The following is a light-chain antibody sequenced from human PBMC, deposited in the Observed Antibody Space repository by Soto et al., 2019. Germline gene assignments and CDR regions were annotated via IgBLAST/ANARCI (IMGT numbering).Light chain of an antibody. CDR3: QSYDSSLSGSM. Sequence: QSVLTQPPSVSGAPGQRVTISCTGSSSNIGAGYDVHWYQQLPGTAPKLLIYGNSNRPSGVPDRFSGSKSGTSASLAITGLQAEDGADYYCQSYDSSLSGSMFGRGTKLTVL. CDR2: GNS. CDR1: SSNIGAGYD. V-gene: IGLV1-40*01. J-gene: IGLJ3*02.